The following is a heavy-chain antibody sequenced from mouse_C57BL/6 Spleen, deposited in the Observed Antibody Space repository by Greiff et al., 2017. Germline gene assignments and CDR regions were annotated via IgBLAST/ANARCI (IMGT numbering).Heavy chain of an antibody. D-gene: IGHD4-1*01. J-gene: IGHJ1*03. Sequence: VKLQESGAELMKPGASVKLSCKATGYTFTGYWIEWVKQRPGHGLEWIGEILPGSGSTNYNEKFKGKATFTADTSSNTAYMQLSSLTTEDSAIYYCARIEGAALGRYWYFDVWGTGTTVTVSS. CDR3: ARIEGAALGRYWYFDV. CDR2: ILPGSGST. V-gene: IGHV1-9*01. CDR1: GYTFTGYW.